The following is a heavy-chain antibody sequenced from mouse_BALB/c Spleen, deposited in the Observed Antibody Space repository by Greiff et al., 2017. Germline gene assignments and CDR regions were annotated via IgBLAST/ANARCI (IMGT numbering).Heavy chain of an antibody. J-gene: IGHJ3*01. D-gene: IGHD2-3*01. CDR2: IDPETGGT. CDR3: TRRDGYFAY. CDR1: GYTFTDYE. V-gene: IGHV1-15*01. Sequence: VQLQQSGAELVRPGASVTLSCKASGYTFTDYEMHWVKQTPVHGLEWIGAIDPETGGTAYNQKFKGKATLTADKSSSTAYMELRSLTSEDSAVYYCTRRDGYFAYWGQGTLVTVSA.